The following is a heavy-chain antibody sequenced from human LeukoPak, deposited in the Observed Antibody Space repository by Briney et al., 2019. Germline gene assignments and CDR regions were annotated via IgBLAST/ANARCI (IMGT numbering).Heavy chain of an antibody. CDR3: ARSKYYYDSSGYYYVDY. D-gene: IGHD3-22*01. J-gene: IGHJ4*02. CDR1: GFTFSSYA. V-gene: IGHV3-7*01. CDR2: IKQDGSEK. Sequence: GGSLRLSCAASGFTFSSYAMTWVRQAPGKGLEWVANIKQDGSEKYYVDSVKGRFTISRDNAKNSLYLQMNSLRAEDTAVYYCARSKYYYDSSGYYYVDYWGQGTLVTVSS.